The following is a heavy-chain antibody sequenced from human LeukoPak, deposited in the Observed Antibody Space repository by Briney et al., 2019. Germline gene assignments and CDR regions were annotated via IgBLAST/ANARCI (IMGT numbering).Heavy chain of an antibody. J-gene: IGHJ6*03. CDR3: AREVSRTTVTTRNYFYYYMAV. V-gene: IGHV1-46*01. D-gene: IGHD4-11*01. CDR2: INPTLGAT. CDR1: GYSFTDFP. Sequence: ASVKVSCKASGYSFTDFPVRWVRQAPGQGLEWVGIINPTLGATNYAQKFQGRVTMTGDMSTSTVYMELSGLGSEDTAVYYCAREVSRTTVTTRNYFYYYMAVWAKRPTVRVSS.